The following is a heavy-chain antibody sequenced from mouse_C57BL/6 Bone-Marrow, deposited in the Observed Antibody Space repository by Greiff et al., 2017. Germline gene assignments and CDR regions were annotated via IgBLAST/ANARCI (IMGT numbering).Heavy chain of an antibody. CDR3: APYSNYFDY. CDR1: GYAFSSSW. D-gene: IGHD2-5*01. J-gene: IGHJ2*01. V-gene: IGHV1-82*01. CDR2: IYPGDGDT. Sequence: VQLQQSGPELVKPGASVKISCKASGYAFSSSWMNWVKQRPGKGLEWIGRIYPGDGDTNYNGKFKGKATLTADKSSSTAYMQLSSLTSEDSAVYFCAPYSNYFDYWGQGTTLTVSS.